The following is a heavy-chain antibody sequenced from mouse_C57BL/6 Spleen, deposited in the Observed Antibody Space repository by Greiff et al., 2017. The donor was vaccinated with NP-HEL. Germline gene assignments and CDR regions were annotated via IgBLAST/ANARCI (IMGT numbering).Heavy chain of an antibody. CDR2: IYPGSGSN. Sequence: QVQLQQPGAELVKPGASVKMSCKASGYTFTSYWITWVKQRPGQGLEWIGDIYPGSGSNNYNEKFKSKATLTVDTSSSTAYMQLSSLTSEDSAVYYCALITTVVPYGYFDVWGTGTTVTVSS. CDR3: ALITTVVPYGYFDV. J-gene: IGHJ1*03. D-gene: IGHD1-1*01. V-gene: IGHV1-55*01. CDR1: GYTFTSYW.